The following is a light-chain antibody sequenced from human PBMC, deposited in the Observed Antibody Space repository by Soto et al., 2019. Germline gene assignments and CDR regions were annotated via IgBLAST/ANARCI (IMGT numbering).Light chain of an antibody. CDR3: SSYGASSTL. CDR1: SSDIGSYNY. Sequence: QSVLTQPASLSRSPGQSITISCTGTSSDIGSYNYVSWYQQHPGKAPKLMIFDVSYRPSGISDRFSGSKSGNTASLTISGLQPEDEADYYCSSYGASSTLFGGGTKLTVL. CDR2: DVS. V-gene: IGLV2-14*03. J-gene: IGLJ3*02.